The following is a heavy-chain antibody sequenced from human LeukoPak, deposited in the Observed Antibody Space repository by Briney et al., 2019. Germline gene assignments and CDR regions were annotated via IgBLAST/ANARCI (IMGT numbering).Heavy chain of an antibody. V-gene: IGHV3-30*02. CDR3: AKDHSSSPWALDY. Sequence: GGSLRLSCAASGFTFSSYGMHWVRQAPGKGLEWVAFIRYDGSNEYYADSVKGRFTISRDNSKNTPYLQMNSLRADDTAVCYCAKDHSSSPWALDYWGQGTLVTVSS. CDR2: IRYDGSNE. D-gene: IGHD6-6*01. J-gene: IGHJ4*02. CDR1: GFTFSSYG.